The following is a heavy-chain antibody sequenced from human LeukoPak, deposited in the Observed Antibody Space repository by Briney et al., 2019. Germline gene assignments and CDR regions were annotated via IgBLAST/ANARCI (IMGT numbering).Heavy chain of an antibody. D-gene: IGHD3-3*01. J-gene: IGHJ6*02. Sequence: GGSLRLCCVASGFTFTNFAMSWVRQAPGKGLEWVAVISYDGSNKYYADSVKGRFTISRDNSKNTLYLQMNSLRAEDTAVYYCASRTIFGVVPLKYYGMDVWGQGTTVTVSS. CDR3: ASRTIFGVVPLKYYGMDV. CDR2: ISYDGSNK. V-gene: IGHV3-30-3*01. CDR1: GFTFTNFA.